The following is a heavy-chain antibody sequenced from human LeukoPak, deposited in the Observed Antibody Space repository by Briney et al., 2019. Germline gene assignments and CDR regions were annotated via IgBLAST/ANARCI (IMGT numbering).Heavy chain of an antibody. V-gene: IGHV4-61*05. CDR1: GGSISSSSYY. CDR2: IYYSGGT. CDR3: ARAVSAPERDFWSGLYYYYYMDV. J-gene: IGHJ6*03. Sequence: SETLSLTCTVSGGSISSSSYYWGWIRQPPGKGLEWIGYIYYSGGTDYNPSLKSRVTISVDTSKNQFSLKLSSVTAADTAVYYCARAVSAPERDFWSGLYYYYYMDVWGKGTTATVSS. D-gene: IGHD3-3*01.